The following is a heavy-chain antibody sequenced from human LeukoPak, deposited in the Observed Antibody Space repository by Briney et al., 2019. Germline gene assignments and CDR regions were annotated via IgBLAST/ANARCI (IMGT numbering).Heavy chain of an antibody. Sequence: ASVKVSCKAPGYTFTSYDINWVRQATGQGLEWMGWMNPNSGNTGYAQKFQGRVTITRNTSISTAYMELSSLRSEDTAVYYCARTHYYDFWSGYNWFDPWGQGTLVTVSS. J-gene: IGHJ5*02. CDR1: GYTFTSYD. CDR2: MNPNSGNT. D-gene: IGHD3-3*01. CDR3: ARTHYYDFWSGYNWFDP. V-gene: IGHV1-8*03.